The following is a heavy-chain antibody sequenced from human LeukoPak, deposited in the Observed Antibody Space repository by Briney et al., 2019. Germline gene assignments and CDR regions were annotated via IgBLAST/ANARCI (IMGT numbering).Heavy chain of an antibody. CDR3: ARSGVQWQWLLTYDAFDI. Sequence: QPGRSLRLSCAASGFTFSSYAMHWVRQAPGKGVEWVALISYDKSNKYYADSVKGRFTISRDNSKNTLFVQMNSLRTEDTAVYYCARSGVQWQWLLTYDAFDIWGQGTMVTVSS. CDR1: GFTFSSYA. V-gene: IGHV3-30-3*01. D-gene: IGHD6-19*01. CDR2: ISYDKSNK. J-gene: IGHJ3*02.